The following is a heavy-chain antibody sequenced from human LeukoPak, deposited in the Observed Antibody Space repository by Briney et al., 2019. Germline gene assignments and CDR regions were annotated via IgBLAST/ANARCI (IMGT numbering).Heavy chain of an antibody. CDR1: GGSISSGSYY. CDR3: ARDGGYSYGYLY. J-gene: IGHJ4*02. V-gene: IGHV4-61*02. D-gene: IGHD5-18*01. Sequence: SQTLSLTCTVSGGSISSGSYYWSWMRQPAGKGLEWIGRIYTSGSTNYNPSLKSRVTISVDTSKNQFSLKLSSVTAADTAVYYCARDGGYSYGYLYWGQGTLVTVSS. CDR2: IYTSGST.